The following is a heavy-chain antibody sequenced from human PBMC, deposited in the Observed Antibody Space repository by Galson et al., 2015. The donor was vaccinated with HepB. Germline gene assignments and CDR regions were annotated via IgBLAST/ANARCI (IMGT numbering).Heavy chain of an antibody. CDR1: GFTFSSYN. V-gene: IGHV3-21*01. CDR2: ISSSSSYM. D-gene: IGHD3-22*01. CDR3: ARAARYYYDSSDHYNPLDY. Sequence: SLRLSCAASGFTFSSYNMNWVRQAPGKGLEWVSSISSSSSYMYYTDSVKGRFTISKDNAKNSLFLQMNSLRVEDTAVYYCARAARYYYDSSDHYNPLDYWGQGTLVTVSS. J-gene: IGHJ4*02.